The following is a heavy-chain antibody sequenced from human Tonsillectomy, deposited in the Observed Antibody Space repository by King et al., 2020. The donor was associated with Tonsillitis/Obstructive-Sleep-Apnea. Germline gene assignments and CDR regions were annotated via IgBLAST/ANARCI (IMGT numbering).Heavy chain of an antibody. Sequence: QLVQSGSELKKSGASVKVSCKASAYTFTNYAMNWVRQAPGQRLEWMGWINTNTGNPTYAQGFTGRFVFSLDTSVSTAYLQINSLKAEDTAVYYCARASGSYSNYVFAYWGQGTLVTVSS. CDR3: ARASGSYSNYVFAY. J-gene: IGHJ4*02. D-gene: IGHD4-11*01. CDR1: AYTFTNYA. CDR2: INTNTGNP. V-gene: IGHV7-4-1*02.